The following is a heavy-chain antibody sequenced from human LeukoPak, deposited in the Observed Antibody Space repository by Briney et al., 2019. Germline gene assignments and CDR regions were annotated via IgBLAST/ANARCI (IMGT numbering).Heavy chain of an antibody. CDR3: ARDNKREQWLASGADY. CDR2: INPKSGFT. V-gene: IGHV1-2*02. Sequence: ASVKVSCNASGYTFNDYCIHWVRQAPGQGLEWMGYINPKSGFTLYAPKFQGRVTLTRDPSITTASLNLSRLTSHDTAIYYCARDNKREQWLASGADYWGQGSLVTVSS. CDR1: GYTFNDYC. D-gene: IGHD6-19*01. J-gene: IGHJ4*02.